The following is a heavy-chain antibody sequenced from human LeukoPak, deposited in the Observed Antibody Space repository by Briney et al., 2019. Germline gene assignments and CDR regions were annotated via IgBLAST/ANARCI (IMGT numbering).Heavy chain of an antibody. J-gene: IGHJ4*02. V-gene: IGHV4-39*07. CDR1: GGSISSSSYY. CDR3: ARSDGGNSDGY. Sequence: SETLSLTCTVSGGSISSSSYYWGWIRQPPGKGLEWIGSIYYSGSTYYNPSLKSRVTISVDTSKNQFSLKLSSVTAADTAVYYCARSDGGNSDGYWGQGTLVTVSS. CDR2: IYYSGST. D-gene: IGHD4-23*01.